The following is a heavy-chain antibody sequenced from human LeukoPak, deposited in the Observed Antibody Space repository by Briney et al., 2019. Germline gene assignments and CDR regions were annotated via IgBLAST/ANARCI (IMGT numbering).Heavy chain of an antibody. D-gene: IGHD2-2*01. J-gene: IGHJ4*02. V-gene: IGHV3-23*01. CDR3: AKDGDVVVPAASNFDY. CDR2: ISGSGGST. Sequence: GGSLRLSCAASGFTFSSYARSWVRQAPGKGLEWVSAISGSGGSTYYADSVKGRFTISRDNSKNTLYLQMNSLRAEDTAVYYCAKDGDVVVPAASNFDYWGQGTLVTVSS. CDR1: GFTFSSYA.